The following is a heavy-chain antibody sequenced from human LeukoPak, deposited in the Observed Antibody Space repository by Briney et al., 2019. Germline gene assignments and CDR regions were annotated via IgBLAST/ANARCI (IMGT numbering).Heavy chain of an antibody. J-gene: IGHJ4*02. V-gene: IGHV4-34*01. CDR3: ARFWFGEFTQYYYFDY. CDR2: ISHSGIT. CDR1: GGSFSNYY. D-gene: IGHD3-10*01. Sequence: SETLSLTCAVYGGSFSNYYWNWIRQPPGKGLEWLGEISHSGITAYYPSLKSRLTISIDTSKSQFSLKLTSVTAADTAVYYCARFWFGEFTQYYYFDYWGQGTLVTVSS.